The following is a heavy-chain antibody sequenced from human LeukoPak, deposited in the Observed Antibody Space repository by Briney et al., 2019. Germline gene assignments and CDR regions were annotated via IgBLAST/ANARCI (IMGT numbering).Heavy chain of an antibody. V-gene: IGHV4-39*07. CDR1: GGSISSSSYY. CDR3: ARVRYFDWSWEPKDDY. CDR2: IYYSGST. Sequence: SETLSLTCTVSGGSISSSSYYWGWIRQPPGKGLEWIGSIYYSGSTYYNPSLKSRVTISVDTSKNQFSLKLSSVTAADTAVYYCARVRYFDWSWEPKDDYWGQGTLVTASS. J-gene: IGHJ4*02. D-gene: IGHD3-9*01.